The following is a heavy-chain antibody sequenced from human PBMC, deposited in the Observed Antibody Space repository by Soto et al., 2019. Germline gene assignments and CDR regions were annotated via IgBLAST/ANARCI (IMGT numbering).Heavy chain of an antibody. CDR1: GGSISSGGYY. V-gene: IGHV4-31*03. Sequence: SETLSLTCTVSGGSISSGGYYWSWIRQHPGKGLEWIGYIYYSGSTYYNPSLKSRVTISVDTSKKQFSLKLSSVTAADTAVYYCACTRGKGDPYYYDSSGYYYPGRFDPWGQGTLVTVS. CDR3: ACTRGKGDPYYYDSSGYYYPGRFDP. CDR2: IYYSGST. J-gene: IGHJ5*02. D-gene: IGHD3-22*01.